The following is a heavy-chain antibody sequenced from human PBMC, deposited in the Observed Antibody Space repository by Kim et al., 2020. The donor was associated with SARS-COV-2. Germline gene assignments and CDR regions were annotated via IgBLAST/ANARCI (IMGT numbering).Heavy chain of an antibody. CDR2: IYSDGST. J-gene: IGHJ4*02. V-gene: IGHV3-53*01. CDR3: AGRSASSVTKFVFDN. D-gene: IGHD1-26*01. Sequence: GGSLRLSCAASGFSVSSKYMNWVRQAPGKGLEWVSIIYSDGSTTYTDSVKGRFTISRDNSKNTLFLQMDSLRADDTAVYFCAGRSASSVTKFVFDNWGQGTLVTVSS. CDR1: GFSVSSKY.